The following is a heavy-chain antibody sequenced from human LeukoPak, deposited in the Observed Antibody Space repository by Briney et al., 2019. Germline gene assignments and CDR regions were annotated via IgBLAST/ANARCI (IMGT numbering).Heavy chain of an antibody. J-gene: IGHJ6*02. V-gene: IGHV3-23*01. Sequence: GGSLRLSCAASGFTFSSYAMSWVRQAPGKGLEWVSAISGSGGSTYYADSVKGRFTISRDNSKNTLYLQMNSLRAEDTAVYYCAKGGLSMVRGVIMGDPCYYGMDVWGQGTTVTVSS. CDR3: AKGGLSMVRGVIMGDPCYYGMDV. CDR2: ISGSGGST. CDR1: GFTFSSYA. D-gene: IGHD3-10*01.